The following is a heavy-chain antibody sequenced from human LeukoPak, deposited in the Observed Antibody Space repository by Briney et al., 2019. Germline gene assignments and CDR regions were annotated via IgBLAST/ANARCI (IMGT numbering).Heavy chain of an antibody. J-gene: IGHJ5*02. CDR2: INPNSGGT. CDR1: GYTFTGYY. V-gene: IGHV1-2*02. CDR3: ARFRLGYCSSTSCQMGWFDP. Sequence: ASVKVSCKASGYTFTGYYMHWVRQAPGQGLEWMGWINPNSGGTNYAQKFQGRVTMTRDTSISTAYLQWSSLKASDTAMYYCARFRLGYCSSTSCQMGWFDPWGQGTLVTVSS. D-gene: IGHD2-2*01.